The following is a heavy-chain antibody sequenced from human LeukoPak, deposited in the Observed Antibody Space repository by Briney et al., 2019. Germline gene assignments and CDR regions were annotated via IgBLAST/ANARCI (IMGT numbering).Heavy chain of an antibody. CDR3: ATQSRGSSSWYHHYYYYMDV. CDR2: ISSSGSTI. Sequence: PGGSLRLSCAASGFTFSDYYMSWIRQAPGKGLEWVSYISSSGSTIYYAYSVKGRFTIARDNAKNSLYLQMNSLRAEDTAVYYCATQSRGSSSWYHHYYYYMDVWGKGTTVTVSS. D-gene: IGHD6-13*01. J-gene: IGHJ6*03. CDR1: GFTFSDYY. V-gene: IGHV3-11*04.